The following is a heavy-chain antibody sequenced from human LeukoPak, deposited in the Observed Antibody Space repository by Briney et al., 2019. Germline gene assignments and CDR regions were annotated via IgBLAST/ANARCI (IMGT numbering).Heavy chain of an antibody. Sequence: SETLSLTCTVSGGSISSSSYFWGWIRQPPGKGLEWIGSIYYSGSTYYNPSLKSRVTISVDTSKYQFSLKLSSVTAADTAVYYCVRDVNYYDSSGKIDYWGQGTLVAVSS. J-gene: IGHJ4*02. V-gene: IGHV4-39*07. CDR1: GGSISSSSYF. CDR3: VRDVNYYDSSGKIDY. D-gene: IGHD3-22*01. CDR2: IYYSGST.